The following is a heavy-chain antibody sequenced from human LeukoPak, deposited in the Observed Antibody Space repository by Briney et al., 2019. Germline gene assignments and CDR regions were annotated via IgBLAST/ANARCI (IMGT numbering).Heavy chain of an antibody. CDR3: ARVRLNAFDI. CDR2: INPNGDAT. D-gene: IGHD3-16*01. CDR1: EYTFIGYY. J-gene: IGHJ3*02. Sequence: GASVKLSCNASEYTFIGYYMHWVRQAHGQGPEWMGWINPNGDATNYAHEFQGRVTMTRGTYITTAYMELSRLRSDDTAVYYCARVRLNAFDIWGQGTMVIVSS. V-gene: IGHV1-2*02.